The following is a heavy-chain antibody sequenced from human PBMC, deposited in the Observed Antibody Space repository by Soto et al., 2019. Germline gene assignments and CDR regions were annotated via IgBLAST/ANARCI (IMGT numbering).Heavy chain of an antibody. CDR2: IYYSGST. V-gene: IGHV4-39*02. J-gene: IGHJ4*02. Sequence: QLQLQESGPGLVKPSETLSLTCTVSGGSISSSSYYWGWIRQPPGKGLEWIGSIYYSGSTYYNPSVNGGIPISADTSKNHFSPKLSSVTAADTAVYYCARRGYYYVSSGYPSVWYWGQGTLVTVSS. D-gene: IGHD3-22*01. CDR1: GGSISSSSYY. CDR3: ARRGYYYVSSGYPSVWY.